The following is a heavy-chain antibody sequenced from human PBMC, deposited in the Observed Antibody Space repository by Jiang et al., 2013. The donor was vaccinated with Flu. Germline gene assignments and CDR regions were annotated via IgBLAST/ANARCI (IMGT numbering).Heavy chain of an antibody. J-gene: IGHJ3*02. D-gene: IGHD3-10*01. CDR3: ARDRYYGSGSYDAFDI. Sequence: VQSGAEVKKPGASVKVSCKASGYTFTSYAMHWVRQAPGQRLEWMGWINAGNGNTKYSQKFQGRVTITRDTSASTAYMELSSLRSEDTAVYYCARDRYYGSGSYDAFDIWGQGTMVTVSS. CDR2: INAGNGNT. V-gene: IGHV1-3*01. CDR1: GYTFTSYA.